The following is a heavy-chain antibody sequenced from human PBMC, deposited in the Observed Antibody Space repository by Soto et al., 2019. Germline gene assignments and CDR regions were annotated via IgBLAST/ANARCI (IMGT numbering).Heavy chain of an antibody. J-gene: IGHJ4*02. CDR3: ARDPGVVPAASYFDY. Sequence: RASVKVSCKASGYTFTSYAMHWVRQAPGQRLEWMGWINAGNGNTKYSQKFQGRVTITRDTSASTAYMELSSLRSEDTAVYYCARDPGVVPAASYFDYWGQGTLVPVSS. D-gene: IGHD2-2*01. V-gene: IGHV1-3*01. CDR2: INAGNGNT. CDR1: GYTFTSYA.